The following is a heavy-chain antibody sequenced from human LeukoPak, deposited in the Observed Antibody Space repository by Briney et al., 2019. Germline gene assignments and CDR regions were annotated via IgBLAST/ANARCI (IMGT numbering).Heavy chain of an antibody. Sequence: ASVKVSCKASGYTFTSYGISWVRQAPGQGLEGMGWISAYNGNTNYAQKRQCRVTMTTDTSTSTAYMELRSLRSDDTAVYYCATSTFSRYSGSYYPLDYWGQGTLVTVSS. J-gene: IGHJ4*02. D-gene: IGHD1-26*01. CDR2: ISAYNGNT. V-gene: IGHV1-18*01. CDR1: GYTFTSYG. CDR3: ATSTFSRYSGSYYPLDY.